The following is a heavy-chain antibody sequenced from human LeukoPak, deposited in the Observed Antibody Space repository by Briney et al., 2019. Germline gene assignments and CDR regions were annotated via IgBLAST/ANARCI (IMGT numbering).Heavy chain of an antibody. Sequence: PSETLSLTCAVSGASISNNKYFWAWIRQPPGKGLEWIGTVYYIGTTFYNPSLKSRLPLSVDTSKNQFSLKLGSVTAADTSVYYCARLSDRDPQHWFDPWGQGILVTVSS. CDR1: GASISNNKYF. J-gene: IGHJ5*02. D-gene: IGHD3-10*01. V-gene: IGHV4-39*01. CDR2: VYYIGTT. CDR3: ARLSDRDPQHWFDP.